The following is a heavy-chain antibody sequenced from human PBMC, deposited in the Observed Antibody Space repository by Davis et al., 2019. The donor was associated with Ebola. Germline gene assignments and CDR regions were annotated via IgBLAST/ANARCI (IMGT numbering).Heavy chain of an antibody. V-gene: IGHV1-2*06. CDR2: INPNSGGT. J-gene: IGHJ4*02. CDR3: ARLVALYDSSGYAYFDY. Sequence: ASVKVSCKASGYTFTGYYMHWVRQAPGQGLEWMGRINPNSGGTNYAQKFQGRVTMTRDTSISTAYMELSRLRSDDTAVYYCARLVALYDSSGYAYFDYWGKGALVTVSS. CDR1: GYTFTGYY. D-gene: IGHD3-22*01.